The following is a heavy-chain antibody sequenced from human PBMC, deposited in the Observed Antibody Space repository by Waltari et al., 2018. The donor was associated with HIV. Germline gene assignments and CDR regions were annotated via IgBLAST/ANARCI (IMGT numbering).Heavy chain of an antibody. CDR2: INHSGST. Sequence: QVQLQQWGAGLLKPSETLSLTCAVYGGSFSGYYWSWIRQPPGNGREWIGEINHSGSTNYNPSLKSRVTISVDTSKNQFSLKLSSVTAADTAVYYCARLSFGVVSRPWRDYYGMDVWGQGTTVTVSS. J-gene: IGHJ6*02. CDR1: GGSFSGYY. CDR3: ARLSFGVVSRPWRDYYGMDV. V-gene: IGHV4-34*01. D-gene: IGHD3-3*01.